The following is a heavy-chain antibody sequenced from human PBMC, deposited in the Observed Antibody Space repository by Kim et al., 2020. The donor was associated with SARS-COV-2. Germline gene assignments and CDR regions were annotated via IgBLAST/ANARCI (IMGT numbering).Heavy chain of an antibody. CDR1: GFPFSTYW. CDR2: IKQDGSEK. D-gene: IGHD3-9*01. V-gene: IGHV3-7*01. CDR3: TRDSWLLLESNYYYYGMDV. Sequence: GGSLRLSCAASGFPFSTYWMNWVRQTPGKGLEWVANIKQDGSEKYYVDSVKGRFTIARDNAKNSLYLQMNNLRAEDTAVYYCTRDSWLLLESNYYYYGMDVWGQGTTVTVSS. J-gene: IGHJ6*02.